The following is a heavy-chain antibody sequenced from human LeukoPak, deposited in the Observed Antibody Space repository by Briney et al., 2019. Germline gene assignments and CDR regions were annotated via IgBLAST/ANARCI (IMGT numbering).Heavy chain of an antibody. CDR3: ARDGWAPLNAFDI. Sequence: EGSLRLSCAASGFTFSSYWMSWVRQAPGKGLEWVANIKQDGSEKYYADSVKGRFTISRDNAKNSLYLQMNSLRAEDTAVYYCARDGWAPLNAFDIWGQGTMVTVSS. D-gene: IGHD1-26*01. CDR2: IKQDGSEK. J-gene: IGHJ3*02. V-gene: IGHV3-7*03. CDR1: GFTFSSYW.